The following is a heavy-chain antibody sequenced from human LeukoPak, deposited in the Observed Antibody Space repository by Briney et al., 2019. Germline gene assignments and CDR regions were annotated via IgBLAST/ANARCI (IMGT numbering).Heavy chain of an antibody. V-gene: IGHV3-23*01. CDR1: GFTFSNYA. J-gene: IGHJ4*02. CDR3: AKGSGSSCYSPCDY. Sequence: TGGSLRLSCAVSGFTFSNYAMSWVRQAPGKGLEWFSGISGSGGSTFYADSVKGRFTISRDNSKNTLYLQMNSLRVEDTAIYYCAKGSGSSCYSPCDYWGQGILVTVSS. CDR2: ISGSGGST. D-gene: IGHD2-15*01.